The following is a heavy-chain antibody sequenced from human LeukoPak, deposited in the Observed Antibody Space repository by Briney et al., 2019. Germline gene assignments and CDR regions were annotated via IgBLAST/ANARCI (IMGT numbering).Heavy chain of an antibody. J-gene: IGHJ5*02. D-gene: IGHD5-18*01. CDR1: GYTFTSYG. CDR2: ICAYRGNP. CDR3: ARRYSYGEVNWFYP. V-gene: IGHV1-18*01. Sequence: ASVKVSCKASGYTFTSYGTSWVRQAPGQGVERRGRICAYRGNPNSPQKHQSRVTMTTDTSTSTAYMELRSLRSDDTAVYYCARRYSYGEVNWFYPPGRGTLVTVSS.